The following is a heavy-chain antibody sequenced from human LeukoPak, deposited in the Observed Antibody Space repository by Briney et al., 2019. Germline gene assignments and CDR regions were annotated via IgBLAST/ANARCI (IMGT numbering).Heavy chain of an antibody. CDR3: ASARDSGSYPSPFDY. J-gene: IGHJ4*02. V-gene: IGHV1-2*02. CDR2: INPNSGGT. CDR1: GYTFTGYY. Sequence: GASVKVSCKASGYTFTGYYMHWVRQAPGQGLEWMGWINPNSGGTNYAQKFQGRVTMTRDTSISTAYIELSRLRSDDTAVYYCASARDSGSYPSPFDYWGQGTLVTVSS. D-gene: IGHD1-26*01.